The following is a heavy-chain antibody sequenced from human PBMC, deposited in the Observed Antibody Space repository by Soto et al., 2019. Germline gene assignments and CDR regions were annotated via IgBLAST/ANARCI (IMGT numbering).Heavy chain of an antibody. D-gene: IGHD2-15*01. CDR2: ISGSGGTT. J-gene: IGHJ4*02. V-gene: IGHV3-23*01. CDR1: GFGFSSYA. CDR3: TKDYTYDFATYKRFDF. Sequence: GGSLRLSCATSGFGFSSYAMSWVRQVAGKGLEWVSTISGSGGTTHYTDSVKGRFTISRDNFKNTLFLQMNSLRAEDTAIYYCTKDYTYDFATYKRFDFWGQGXMVTVYS.